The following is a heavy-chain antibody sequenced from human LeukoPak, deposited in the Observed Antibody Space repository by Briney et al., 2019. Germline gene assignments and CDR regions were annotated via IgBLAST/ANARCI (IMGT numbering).Heavy chain of an antibody. CDR2: INPDGTKT. J-gene: IGHJ5*01. D-gene: IGHD3-3*01. CDR3: ATAPASVDSS. Sequence: PGGSLRLSCAASGSTFTRFSLTWVRQSPGKGREWVANINPDGTKTTYVNSVEVGFVISRDNAKNSVFLLMTSLRTKTTALYYCATAPASVDSSWGEATLAAASS. V-gene: IGHV3-7*01. CDR1: GSTFTRFS.